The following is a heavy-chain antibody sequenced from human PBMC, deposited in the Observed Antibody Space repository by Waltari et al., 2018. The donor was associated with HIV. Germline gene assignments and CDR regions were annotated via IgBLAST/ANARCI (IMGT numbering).Heavy chain of an antibody. Sequence: QVQLQESGPGLVKPSGPLSLTCAVSGGSISSSNWWSWVRQPPGKGLEWIGEIYHSGSTSHNPSLKSRVTISVDKSKSQFAQKLSSVTAADTAMYYCARDSSTVATARLGYWGQGTLVTVTS. J-gene: IGHJ4*02. D-gene: IGHD4-17*01. CDR2: IYHSGST. V-gene: IGHV4-4*02. CDR3: ARDSSTVATARLGY. CDR1: GGSISSSNW.